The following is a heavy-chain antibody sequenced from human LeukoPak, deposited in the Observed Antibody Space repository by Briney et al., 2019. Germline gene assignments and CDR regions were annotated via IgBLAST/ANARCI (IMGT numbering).Heavy chain of an antibody. V-gene: IGHV1-46*01. J-gene: IGHJ4*02. CDR2: INPSGGST. CDR1: GYTFTSYY. D-gene: IGHD3-10*01. CDR3: ASEGTMVRGVIYR. Sequence: GASVKVSCKASGYTFTSYYMHWVRQAPGQGLEWMGIINPSGGSTSYAQKFQGRVTMTRDTSTSTVYMELSRLRSDDTAVYYCASEGTMVRGVIYRWGQGTLVTVSS.